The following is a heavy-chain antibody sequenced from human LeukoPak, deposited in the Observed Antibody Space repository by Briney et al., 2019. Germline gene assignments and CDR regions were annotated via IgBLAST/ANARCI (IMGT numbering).Heavy chain of an antibody. D-gene: IGHD4-23*01. CDR2: ITNDGSST. Sequence: GGSLRLSCAASGLTFSSHWMHWVRQAPGKGLVWVSRITNDGSSTTYADSVKGRFTISRDNAKNMLYLQVNSLRAEDTAVHYCAKIRLRWYPEAFDIWGQGTMVTVSS. CDR3: AKIRLRWYPEAFDI. J-gene: IGHJ3*02. CDR1: GLTFSSHW. V-gene: IGHV3-74*01.